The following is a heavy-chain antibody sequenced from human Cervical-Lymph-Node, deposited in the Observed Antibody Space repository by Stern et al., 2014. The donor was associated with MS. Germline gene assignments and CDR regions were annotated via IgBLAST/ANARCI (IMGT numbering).Heavy chain of an antibody. CDR3: VRGHRYHVLQPAASFDY. Sequence: VQLVESGGGVVQPGGSLRLSCAASGFTFSSYVFNWVRQTPGKGLEWVAFIWNDGRSEYYADSVKGRFIISRDNSKNTVYLQMNSLEVEDTAVYHCVRGHRYHVLQPAASFDYWGQGALVTVSS. CDR1: GFTFSSYV. D-gene: IGHD2-2*01. V-gene: IGHV3-33*01. J-gene: IGHJ4*02. CDR2: IWNDGRSE.